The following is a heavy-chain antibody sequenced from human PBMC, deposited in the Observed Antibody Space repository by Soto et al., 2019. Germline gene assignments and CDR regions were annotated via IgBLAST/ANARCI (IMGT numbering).Heavy chain of an antibody. Sequence: PGGSLRLSCAASGFTFSSYAMNWVRQAPGKXLEWVSAISGSGGSTYYADSVKGRFTISRDNSKNTLYLQMNSLRAEDTAVYYCAKGLHSSSWYRGGLDYYYGMDVWGQGTTVTVSS. D-gene: IGHD6-13*01. CDR1: GFTFSSYA. V-gene: IGHV3-23*01. CDR3: AKGLHSSSWYRGGLDYYYGMDV. CDR2: ISGSGGST. J-gene: IGHJ6*02.